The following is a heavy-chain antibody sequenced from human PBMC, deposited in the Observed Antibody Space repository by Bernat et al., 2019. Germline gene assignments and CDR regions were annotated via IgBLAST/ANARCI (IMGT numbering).Heavy chain of an antibody. CDR2: IYSGGST. D-gene: IGHD4-23*01. V-gene: IGHV3-53*02. CDR1: GFTVSSNY. J-gene: IGHJ6*02. Sequence: EVQLVETGGGLIQPGGSLRLSCAASGFTVSSNYMSWVRQAPGKGLEWVSVIYSGGSTYYADSGKGRITNSRDKSKNTLDLQMNSLRAEDAAVYYCASRTVVPRLDYYYYGMDVWGQGTTVTVSS. CDR3: ASRTVVPRLDYYYYGMDV.